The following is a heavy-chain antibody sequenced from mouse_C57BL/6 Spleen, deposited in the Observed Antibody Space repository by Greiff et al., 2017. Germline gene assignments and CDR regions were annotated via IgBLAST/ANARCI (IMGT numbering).Heavy chain of an antibody. CDR1: GYTFTGYW. J-gene: IGHJ1*03. Sequence: QVQLQQSGAELMKPGASVKLSCKATGYTFTGYWIEWVKQRPGHGLEWIGEILPGSGSTNYNEKFKGKATFTADTSSNTAYMQLRSLTTEDSAIYYCARRFGAFWYFDVWGTGTTVTVSS. CDR2: ILPGSGST. CDR3: ARRFGAFWYFDV. V-gene: IGHV1-9*01.